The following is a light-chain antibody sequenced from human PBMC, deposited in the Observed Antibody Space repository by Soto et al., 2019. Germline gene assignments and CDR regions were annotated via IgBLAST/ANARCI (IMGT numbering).Light chain of an antibody. Sequence: ETVMTQSPATLSVSPGERATLSCRASQSVFNNLAWYQQKPGQAPRLLIYGASSRATGIPARFSGSGSGTEFSLAISGLQSEDFAVYYCQQYNSWPLTFGQGTKVDIK. J-gene: IGKJ1*01. CDR3: QQYNSWPLT. V-gene: IGKV3-15*01. CDR2: GAS. CDR1: QSVFNN.